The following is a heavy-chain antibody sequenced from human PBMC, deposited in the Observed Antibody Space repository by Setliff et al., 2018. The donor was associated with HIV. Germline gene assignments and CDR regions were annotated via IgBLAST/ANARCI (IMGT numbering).Heavy chain of an antibody. D-gene: IGHD2-2*01. J-gene: IGHJ4*02. CDR2: INIDGSST. Sequence: PGGSLRLSCAASGFTFSSYWMHWVRQAPGKGLVWVSRINIDGSSTSYADSVKGRFTISRDNAKNTLYLQMNSLRAEDTAGYYCARGKIVVVPAAMRTFEYWGQGTLVTVSS. CDR1: GFTFSSYW. V-gene: IGHV3-74*01. CDR3: ARGKIVVVPAAMRTFEY.